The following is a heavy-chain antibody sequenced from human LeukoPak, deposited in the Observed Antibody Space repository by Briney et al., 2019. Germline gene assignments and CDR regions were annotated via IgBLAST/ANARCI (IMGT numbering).Heavy chain of an antibody. V-gene: IGHV3-74*01. J-gene: IGHJ4*02. CDR2: INSDGSST. CDR3: AKDLNYGSGTYYLTDS. D-gene: IGHD3-10*01. CDR1: GFTFSSYW. Sequence: GGSLRLSCAASGFTFSSYWMHWVRQAPGKGLVWVSRINSDGSSTSYADSVKGRFTISRDISKHTVYLQMNSLRAEDTAVYYCAKDLNYGSGTYYLTDSWGQGTLVTVSS.